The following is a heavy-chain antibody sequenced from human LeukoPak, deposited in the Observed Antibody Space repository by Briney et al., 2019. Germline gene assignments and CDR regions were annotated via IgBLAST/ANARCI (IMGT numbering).Heavy chain of an antibody. CDR1: GYTFTSYG. CDR3: ARESYPGGDWSIDY. D-gene: IGHD2-21*02. J-gene: IGHJ4*02. V-gene: IGHV1-18*01. Sequence: GASVKVSCKASGYTFTSYGISWVRQAPGQGVECMGWISAYNGNTNYSQKLQGKVTMTTDTSTRTAYMELSSLRSDDTAVYYCARESYPGGDWSIDYWGQGTLVTV. CDR2: ISAYNGNT.